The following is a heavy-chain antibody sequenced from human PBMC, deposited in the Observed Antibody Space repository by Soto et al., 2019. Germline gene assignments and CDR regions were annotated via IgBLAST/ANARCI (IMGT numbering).Heavy chain of an antibody. CDR3: ARGVRTGKKHNSGYDSYYFDY. CDR1: GYTFTSYD. Sequence: QVQLVQSGAEVKKPGASVKVSCKASGYTFTSYDINWVRQATGQGLEWMGWMNPNSGNTGYAQKFQGRVTMTRNTSISTAYMELSSLRSEDTAVYYCARGVRTGKKHNSGYDSYYFDYWGQGTLVTVSS. J-gene: IGHJ4*02. CDR2: MNPNSGNT. V-gene: IGHV1-8*01. D-gene: IGHD5-12*01.